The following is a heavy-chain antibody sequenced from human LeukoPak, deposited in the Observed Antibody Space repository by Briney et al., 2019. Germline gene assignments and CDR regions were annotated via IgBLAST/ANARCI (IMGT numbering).Heavy chain of an antibody. Sequence: GGSLRLSCAASGVTFYDYAMHWVRHAPGKGVEWVSGISWNSGSIGYADSVKGLFPISRDNANTSLYLQMNSLRPEATALSYCAKDLSASHDAFDIWGQGTMITVSS. J-gene: IGHJ3*02. V-gene: IGHV3-9*01. D-gene: IGHD2-2*01. CDR2: ISWNSGSI. CDR1: GVTFYDYA. CDR3: AKDLSASHDAFDI.